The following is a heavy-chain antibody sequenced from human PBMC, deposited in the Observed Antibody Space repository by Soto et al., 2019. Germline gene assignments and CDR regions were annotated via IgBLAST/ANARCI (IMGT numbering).Heavy chain of an antibody. Sequence: EVQLVESGGGLVKPGGSLRLSCAASGFTFSNAWMSWVRQAPGKGLEWVGRIKSKTDGGTTDYAAPVKGRFTISRDDSKNTLYLQMNSLKTEDTAVYYCTTDPQWIQLWYRKPYLDYWGQGTLVTVSS. CDR3: TTDPQWIQLWYRKPYLDY. D-gene: IGHD5-18*01. CDR2: IKSKTDGGTT. CDR1: GFTFSNAW. J-gene: IGHJ4*02. V-gene: IGHV3-15*01.